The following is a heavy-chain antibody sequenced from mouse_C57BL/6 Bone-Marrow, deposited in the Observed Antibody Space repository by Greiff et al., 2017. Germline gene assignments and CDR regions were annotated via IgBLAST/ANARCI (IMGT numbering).Heavy chain of an antibody. V-gene: IGHV14-4*01. CDR1: GFNIKDDY. Sequence: EVQLVESGAELVRPGASVKLSCTASGFNIKDDYMHWVKQRPEQGLEWIGWIDPENGDTEYASKFQGKATITADTSSNTAYLQLSSLTSEDTAVYYCTTFGDYAMDYWGQGTSVTVSS. CDR2: IDPENGDT. J-gene: IGHJ4*01. CDR3: TTFGDYAMDY.